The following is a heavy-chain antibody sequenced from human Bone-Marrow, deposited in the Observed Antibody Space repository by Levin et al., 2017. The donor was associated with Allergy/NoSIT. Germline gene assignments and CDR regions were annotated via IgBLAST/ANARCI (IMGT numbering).Heavy chain of an antibody. CDR1: GGSISSSSYY. CDR3: ARPYVSIAAADPWGWFDP. V-gene: IGHV4-39*01. Sequence: SQTLSLTCTVSGGSISSSSYYWGWIRQPPGKGLEWIGSIYYSGSTYYNPSLKSRVTISVDTSKNQFSLKLSSVTAADTAVYYCARPYVSIAAADPWGWFDPWGQGTLVTVSS. J-gene: IGHJ5*02. CDR2: IYYSGST. D-gene: IGHD6-13*01.